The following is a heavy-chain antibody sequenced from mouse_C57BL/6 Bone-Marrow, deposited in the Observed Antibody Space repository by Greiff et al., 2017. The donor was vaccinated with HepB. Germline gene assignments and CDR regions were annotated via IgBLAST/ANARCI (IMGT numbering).Heavy chain of an antibody. CDR1: GYTFTSYW. J-gene: IGHJ2*01. CDR2: IHPNSGST. D-gene: IGHD2-4*01. V-gene: IGHV1-64*01. CDR3: ARREDYDVGD. Sequence: QVQLQQPGAELVKPGASVKLSCKASGYTFTSYWMHWVKQRPGQGLEWIGMIHPNSGSTNYNEKFKSKATLTVDKSSSTAYMKLSSLTSEDSAVYYCARREDYDVGDWGQGTTLTVSS.